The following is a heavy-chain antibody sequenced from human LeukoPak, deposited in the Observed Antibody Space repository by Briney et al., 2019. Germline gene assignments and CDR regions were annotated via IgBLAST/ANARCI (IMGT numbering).Heavy chain of an antibody. CDR2: ISYDGSNK. CDR3: ARSGEDYYDSSGSNWFDP. CDR1: GFTFSSYA. D-gene: IGHD3-22*01. J-gene: IGHJ5*02. Sequence: PGGSLRLSCAASGFTFSSYAMHWVRQAPGKGLEWVAVISYDGSNKYYADSVKGRFTISRDNSKNTLYLQMNSLRAEDTAVYYCARSGEDYYDSSGSNWFDPCGQGTLVTVSS. V-gene: IGHV3-30*04.